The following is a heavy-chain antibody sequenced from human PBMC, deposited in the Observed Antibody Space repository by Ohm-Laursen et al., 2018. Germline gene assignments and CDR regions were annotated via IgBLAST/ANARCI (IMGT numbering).Heavy chain of an antibody. V-gene: IGHV1-2*02. D-gene: IGHD6-19*01. CDR1: GFTFTDYY. Sequence: GASVKVSCKASGFTFTDYYFHWVRQAPGQGLEWMGWINCKTGGTNYAQKLQGRVTMTRDTSITTAYMDLSRLTSDDTAVYYCARDSAVARDNAFDVWGQGTVVTVSS. J-gene: IGHJ3*01. CDR3: ARDSAVARDNAFDV. CDR2: INCKTGGT.